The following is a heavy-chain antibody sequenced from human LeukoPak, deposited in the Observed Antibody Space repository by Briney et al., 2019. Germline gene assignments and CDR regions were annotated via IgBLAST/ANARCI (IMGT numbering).Heavy chain of an antibody. CDR3: ARQTAKNVDTARFDS. CDR2: IYYSGTT. V-gene: IGHV4-59*08. D-gene: IGHD5-18*01. CDR1: GGSINNYY. Sequence: SETLSLTCATSGGSINNYYWSWIRQPPGKGLEWIGYIYYSGTTNYSPSLNSRVNISLDTAKNQFSLRLSSVTAADTAVYYCARQTAKNVDTARFDSWGQGTLVTVSS. J-gene: IGHJ4*02.